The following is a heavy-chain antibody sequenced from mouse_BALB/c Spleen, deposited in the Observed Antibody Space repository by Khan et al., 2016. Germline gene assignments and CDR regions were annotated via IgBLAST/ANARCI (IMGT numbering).Heavy chain of an antibody. J-gene: IGHJ4*01. Sequence: VRLQQSGPELMKPGASVKISCKASGYSFTSYYMHWVKQSHGKSLGWIGYIDPFNGGTSYNQKFKGKATLTVDKSSSTAYMHLSSLTSEDSAVYYCASSTQSFYAMDYWGQGTSVTVSS. CDR3: ASSTQSFYAMDY. D-gene: IGHD1-1*01. CDR1: GYSFTSYY. V-gene: IGHV1S135*01. CDR2: IDPFNGGT.